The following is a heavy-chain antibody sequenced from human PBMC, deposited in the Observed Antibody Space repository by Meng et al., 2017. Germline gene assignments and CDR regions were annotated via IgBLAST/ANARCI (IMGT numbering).Heavy chain of an antibody. CDR1: GGSISSSNW. J-gene: IGHJ4*02. CDR3: ARVVAATTLFLDY. CDR2: IYHSGST. D-gene: IGHD2-15*01. Sequence: QLPAPGPAPVEPSGTLSLHVAGSGGSISSSNWWSWVRQPPGKGLEWIGEIYHSGSTNYNPSLKSRVTISVDKSKNQFSLKLSSVTAADTAVYYCARVVAATTLFLDYWGQGTLVTVSS. V-gene: IGHV4-4*02.